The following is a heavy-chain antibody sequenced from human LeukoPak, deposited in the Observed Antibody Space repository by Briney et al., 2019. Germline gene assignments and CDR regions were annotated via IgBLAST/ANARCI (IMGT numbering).Heavy chain of an antibody. Sequence: PGGSLRLSCAASGFTFSNYAMHWVRRAPGKGLEYVSGISSNGDSTYYANSVKGRFTISRDNSKNTLYLQMGSLRAEDMAVYYCARGGSSSWAHFDYWGQGTLVTLST. CDR1: GFTFSNYA. CDR2: ISSNGDST. J-gene: IGHJ4*02. CDR3: ARGGSSSWAHFDY. D-gene: IGHD6-13*01. V-gene: IGHV3-64*01.